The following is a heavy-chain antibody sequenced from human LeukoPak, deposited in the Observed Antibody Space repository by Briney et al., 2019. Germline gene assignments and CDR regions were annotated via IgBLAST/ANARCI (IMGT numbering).Heavy chain of an antibody. CDR2: INHSGST. J-gene: IGHJ4*02. Sequence: SETLSLTCAVYGGSFSGYYWSWIRQPPGKGLEWIGEINHSGSTNYNPSLKSRDTISVDTSKNQFSLKLSSVTAADTAVYYCARVSDYWGQGTLVTVSS. CDR3: ARVSDY. V-gene: IGHV4-34*01. CDR1: GGSFSGYY.